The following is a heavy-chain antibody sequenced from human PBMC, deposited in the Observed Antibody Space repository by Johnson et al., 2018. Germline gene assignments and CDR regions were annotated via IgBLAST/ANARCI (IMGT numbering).Heavy chain of an antibody. CDR3: ARDTGTTSPALDI. V-gene: IGHV1-69*12. CDR2: SIPIFGTA. CDR1: GGTFSSYA. D-gene: IGHD1-7*01. J-gene: IGHJ3*02. Sequence: QVQLVQSGAEVKKPGSSVKVSCKASGGTFSSYAISWVRQAPGQGLEWMGGSIPIFGTANYAQKFQGRVTITADEAKSKAYMAMSSLRSEDTAVYYCARDTGTTSPALDIWGTGTMVTVSS.